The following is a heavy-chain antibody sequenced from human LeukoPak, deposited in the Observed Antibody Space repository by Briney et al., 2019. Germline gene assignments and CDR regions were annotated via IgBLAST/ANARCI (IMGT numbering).Heavy chain of an antibody. CDR2: IYYSGST. CDR3: ASPNPYCGGDCQLDY. CDR1: GGSISSYY. Sequence: SETLSLTCTVSGGSISSYYWSWIRQPPGKGLEWIGYIYYSGSTNYNPSLKSRVTISVDTSKNQFSLKLSSVTAADTAVYYCASPNPYCGGDCQLDYWGQGTLVTVSS. J-gene: IGHJ4*02. V-gene: IGHV4-59*08. D-gene: IGHD2-21*02.